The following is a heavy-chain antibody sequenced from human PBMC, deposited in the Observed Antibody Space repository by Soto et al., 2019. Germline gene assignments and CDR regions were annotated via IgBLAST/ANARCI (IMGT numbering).Heavy chain of an antibody. CDR1: GGSISSYY. J-gene: IGHJ6*02. Sequence: QVQLQESGPGLVKPSETLSLTCTVSGGSISSYYWSWIRQPPGKGLEWIGYIYYSGSTNYNPSLKSRVTISVDTSKNQFSLKLSSVTAADTAVYYCARSNSKVYYYYGMDVWGQGTTVTVSS. CDR3: ARSNSKVYYYYGMDV. CDR2: IYYSGST. V-gene: IGHV4-59*01.